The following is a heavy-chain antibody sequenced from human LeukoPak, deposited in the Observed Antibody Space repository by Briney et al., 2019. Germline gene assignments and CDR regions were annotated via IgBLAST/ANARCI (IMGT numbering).Heavy chain of an antibody. CDR1: GGSISSYY. CDR3: ARARGDYDFWSGNYYYYYGMDV. V-gene: IGHV4-59*01. CDR2: IYYSGST. J-gene: IGHJ6*02. D-gene: IGHD3-3*01. Sequence: SETLSLTRTVSGGSISSYYWSWIRQPPGKGLEWIGYIYYSGSTNYNPSLKSRVTISVDTSKNQFSLKLSSVTAADTAVYYCARARGDYDFWSGNYYYYYGMDVWGQGTTVTVSS.